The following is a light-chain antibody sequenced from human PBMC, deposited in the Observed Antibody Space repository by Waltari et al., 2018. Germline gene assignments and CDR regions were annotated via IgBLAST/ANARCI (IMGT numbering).Light chain of an antibody. CDR3: MQGAHWPRT. V-gene: IGKV2-30*01. CDR2: KVS. Sequence: DVVMTQSPLSLPVTVGQVASISCRSSQSLLFSDGKIYLNWFHQRPGQSPRRLIYKVSNRESGVPDRFSGSVSVTDFTLKITRVEAEDVGVYFCMQGAHWPRTFGQGTRVEI. J-gene: IGKJ1*01. CDR1: QSLLFSDGKIY.